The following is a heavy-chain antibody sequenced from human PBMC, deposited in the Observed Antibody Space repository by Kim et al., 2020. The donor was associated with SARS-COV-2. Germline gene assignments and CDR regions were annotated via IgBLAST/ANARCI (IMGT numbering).Heavy chain of an antibody. J-gene: IGHJ4*02. D-gene: IGHD6-13*01. CDR1: GGSISSSNW. V-gene: IGHV4-4*02. CDR2: IYHSGST. CDR3: ARDRVVWQQLVRFLDY. Sequence: SETLSLTCAVSGGSISSSNWWSWVRQPPGKGLEWIGEIYHSGSTNYNPSLKSRVTISVDKSKNQFSLKLSSVTAADTAVYYCARDRVVWQQLVRFLDYWGQGTLVTVSS.